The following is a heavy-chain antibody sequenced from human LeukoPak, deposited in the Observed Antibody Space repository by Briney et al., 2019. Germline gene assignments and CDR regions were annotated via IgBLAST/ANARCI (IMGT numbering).Heavy chain of an antibody. Sequence: PGGSLRLSCVASGFTFSTYDMNWVRQAPGKGLEWVSSITTTSTLIYYADSVKGRFTISRDNAKNSLYLQMDSLTAEDTAVYYCSAAAAALDYWGQGTLVTVSS. V-gene: IGHV3-21*01. D-gene: IGHD6-13*01. CDR2: ITTTSTLI. J-gene: IGHJ4*02. CDR1: GFTFSTYD. CDR3: SAAAAALDY.